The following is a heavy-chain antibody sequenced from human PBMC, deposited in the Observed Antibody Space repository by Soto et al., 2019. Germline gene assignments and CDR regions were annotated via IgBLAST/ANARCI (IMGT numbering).Heavy chain of an antibody. D-gene: IGHD6-13*01. CDR2: INAGNGNT. V-gene: IGHV1-3*01. J-gene: IGHJ5*02. CDR1: GYTFTSYA. Sequence: ASVKVSCKASGYTFTSYAMHWVRQAPGQRLEWMGWINAGNGNTKYSQKFQGRVTITRDTSASTAYMELSSPRSEDTAVYYCACTTHPTSVAAAGPNWFDPWGQGTLVTVSS. CDR3: ACTTHPTSVAAAGPNWFDP.